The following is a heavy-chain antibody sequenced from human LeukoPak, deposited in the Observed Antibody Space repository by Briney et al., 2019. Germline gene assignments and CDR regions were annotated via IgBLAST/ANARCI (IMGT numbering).Heavy chain of an antibody. D-gene: IGHD2-2*01. CDR2: IYTSGST. CDR1: GGSISSYY. J-gene: IGHJ5*02. CDR3: VRGAAAYWFDP. V-gene: IGHV4-4*07. Sequence: PSETLSLTCTVSGGSISSYYWSWIRQPAGKGMEWVGRIYTSGSTNYNPSLKSRVTISVDKSKNQFSLKLSSVTAADTAVYYCVRGAAAYWFDPWGQGTLVTVSS.